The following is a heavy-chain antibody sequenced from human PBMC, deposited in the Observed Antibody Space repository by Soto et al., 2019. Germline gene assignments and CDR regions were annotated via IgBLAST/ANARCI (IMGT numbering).Heavy chain of an antibody. Sequence: LETLSLTCTGTGGSIISYYLSWIRQPPGKGLEWIGYIYYSGSTNYNPSLKSRVTISVDTSKNQFSLKLSSVTAADTAVYYCARSSSGYNPRRAFDIWGQGTLVTVS. D-gene: IGHD6-19*01. CDR3: ARSSSGYNPRRAFDI. CDR1: GGSIISYY. CDR2: IYYSGST. J-gene: IGHJ3*02. V-gene: IGHV4-59*01.